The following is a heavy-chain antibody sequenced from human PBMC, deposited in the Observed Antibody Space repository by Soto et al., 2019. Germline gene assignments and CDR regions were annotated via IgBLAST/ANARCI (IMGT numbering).Heavy chain of an antibody. CDR2: INGDGSTT. CDR1: GFTFSSSW. CDR3: ARRNVGRGYDQEDY. V-gene: IGHV3-74*03. Sequence: PGGSLRLSCAASGFTFSSSWMHWVRQAPGKGLVWVSRINGDGSTTMYADSVKGRFIISRDNAKNTLYMQMNGLRVEDTAVYFCARRNVGRGYDQEDYWGQGT. J-gene: IGHJ4*02. D-gene: IGHD5-12*01.